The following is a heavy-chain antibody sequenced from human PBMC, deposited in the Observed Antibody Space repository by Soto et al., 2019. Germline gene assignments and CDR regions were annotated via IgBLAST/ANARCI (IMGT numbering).Heavy chain of an antibody. CDR3: ARDKEIRYFDWLSHFDY. CDR1: GFTFSSYS. CDR2: ISSSSSYI. D-gene: IGHD3-9*01. Sequence: PGGSLRLSCAASGFTFSSYSMNWVRQAPGKGLEWVSSISSSSSYIYYADSVKGRFTISRDNAKNSLYLQMNSLRAEDTAVYYCARDKEIRYFDWLSHFDYWGQGTLVTVSS. V-gene: IGHV3-21*01. J-gene: IGHJ4*02.